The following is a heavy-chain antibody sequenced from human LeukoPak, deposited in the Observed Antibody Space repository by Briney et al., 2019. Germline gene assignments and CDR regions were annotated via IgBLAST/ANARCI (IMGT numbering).Heavy chain of an antibody. CDR1: GGSFSGYY. V-gene: IGHV4-34*01. Sequence: SPSETLSLTCAVYGGSFSGYYWSWIRQPPGKGLEWIGEINRSGSTNYNPSLKSRVTISVDTSKNQFSLKLSSVTAADTAVYYCARGPPVVVPLHGEDFDYWGQGTLVTVSS. D-gene: IGHD2-2*01. J-gene: IGHJ4*02. CDR3: ARGPPVVVPLHGEDFDY. CDR2: INRSGST.